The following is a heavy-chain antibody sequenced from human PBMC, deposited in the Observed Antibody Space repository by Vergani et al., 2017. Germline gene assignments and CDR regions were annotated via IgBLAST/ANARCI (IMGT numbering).Heavy chain of an antibody. CDR1: GFTSSYYG. D-gene: IGHD6-13*01. CDR3: AKDRPGQQGDY. J-gene: IGHJ4*02. Sequence: QVHLVESGGGVVQPGRSLRLSCVVSGFTSSYYGMHWVRQAPGKGLEWVAVISYDGTQKYYADSVKGRFTISRDNSKSTLYLQMNSLRAEDTAVYYCAKDRPGQQGDYWGQGTLVTVSS. CDR2: ISYDGTQK. V-gene: IGHV3-30*18.